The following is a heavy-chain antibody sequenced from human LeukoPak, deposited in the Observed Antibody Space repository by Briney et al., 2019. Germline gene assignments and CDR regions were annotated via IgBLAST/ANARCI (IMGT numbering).Heavy chain of an antibody. J-gene: IGHJ4*02. V-gene: IGHV4-59*01. D-gene: IGHD4-23*01. CDR1: GGSISSYY. CDR2: IFYGGNT. CDR3: TRGGNWAFDY. Sequence: SETLSLTCTVSGGSISSYYWSWIRQPPGKGLEWIGYIFYGGNTNYNPSLKSRVTISVDTSKNQFSLKLSSVTAADTAVYYCTRGGNWAFDYWGQGALVTVSS.